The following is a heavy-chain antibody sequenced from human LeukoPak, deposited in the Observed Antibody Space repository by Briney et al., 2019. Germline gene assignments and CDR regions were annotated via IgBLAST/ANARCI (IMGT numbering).Heavy chain of an antibody. V-gene: IGHV4-59*01. CDR2: IYYSGST. CDR1: GGSISSYY. J-gene: IGHJ3*02. Sequence: PSETLSLTCTVSGGSISSYYWSWIRQPPGKGLEWIGYIYYSGSTNYNPSLKSRVTISVDTSKNQFSLKLSSVTAADTAVYYCARGFEHFGDYAGLVAFDIWGQGTLVTVSS. D-gene: IGHD4-17*01. CDR3: ARGFEHFGDYAGLVAFDI.